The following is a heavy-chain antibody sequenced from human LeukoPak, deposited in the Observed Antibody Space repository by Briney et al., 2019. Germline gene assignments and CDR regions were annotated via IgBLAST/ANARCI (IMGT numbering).Heavy chain of an antibody. V-gene: IGHV3-23*01. J-gene: IGHJ3*01. CDR1: GFTFSSFA. Sequence: GGSLRLSCAASGFTFSSFAMSWVRQAPGKGLEWVSSISGSGGSTYYADSVKGRFTISRDNAKNTLCLQMNSLRAEDTAVYYCAKDRSCSGSSCNVGSWGEGTMVTVSS. CDR3: AKDRSCSGSSCNVGS. D-gene: IGHD2-2*01. CDR2: ISGSGGST.